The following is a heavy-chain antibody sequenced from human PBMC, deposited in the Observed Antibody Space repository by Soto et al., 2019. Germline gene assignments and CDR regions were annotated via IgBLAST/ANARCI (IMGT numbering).Heavy chain of an antibody. CDR2: IYATGTT. V-gene: IGHV4-4*07. Sequence: SETLSLTCTVSGASISGFYWSWIRKSAGKGLEWIGRIYATGTTDYNPSLKSRVMMSVDTSKKQFSLKLRSVTAADTAVYYCVRDGTKTLRDWFDPWGQGISVTSPQ. CDR3: VRDGTKTLRDWFDP. J-gene: IGHJ5*02. D-gene: IGHD1-1*01. CDR1: GASISGFY.